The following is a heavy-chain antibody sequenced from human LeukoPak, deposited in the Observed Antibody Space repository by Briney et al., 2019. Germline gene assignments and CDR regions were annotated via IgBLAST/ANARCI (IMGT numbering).Heavy chain of an antibody. V-gene: IGHV3-48*04. Sequence: PGGSLRLSCAASGFTFSSNSMNWVRQAPGTGLEWVSYISSTGGTIYYADSMKGRFTISRDNAKNSLYLQMNSLRVEDTAVYYCVRDDDRPDNGLDYWGQGTLVTVSS. CDR3: VRDDDRPDNGLDY. J-gene: IGHJ4*02. CDR2: ISSTGGTI. D-gene: IGHD3-22*01. CDR1: GFTFSSNS.